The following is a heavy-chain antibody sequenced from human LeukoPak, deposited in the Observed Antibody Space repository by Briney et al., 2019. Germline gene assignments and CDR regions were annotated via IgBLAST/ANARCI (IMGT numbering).Heavy chain of an antibody. Sequence: SVKVSCKASGGTFSSYAISWVRQAPGQGLEWMGGIIPIFGTANYAQKLQGRVTITADESTSTAYMELSSLRSEDTVVYYCARSMVRGVSDYWGQGTLVTVSS. CDR2: IIPIFGTA. D-gene: IGHD3-10*01. CDR1: GGTFSSYA. J-gene: IGHJ4*02. CDR3: ARSMVRGVSDY. V-gene: IGHV1-69*01.